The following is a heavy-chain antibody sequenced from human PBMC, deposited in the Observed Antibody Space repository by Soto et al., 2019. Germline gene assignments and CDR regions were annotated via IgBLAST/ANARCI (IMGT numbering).Heavy chain of an antibody. Sequence: GGVLRLSFAASGFTFSLYSINWVRQAPGKGLEWVSYISSGSNTIYYADSVKGRFTISRDNAKNSLYLQMNSLRAEDTAVYYCARGRDGYNGWGQGTLVTVSS. V-gene: IGHV3-48*01. CDR3: ARGRDGYNG. J-gene: IGHJ4*02. CDR1: GFTFSLYS. D-gene: IGHD5-12*01. CDR2: ISSGSNTI.